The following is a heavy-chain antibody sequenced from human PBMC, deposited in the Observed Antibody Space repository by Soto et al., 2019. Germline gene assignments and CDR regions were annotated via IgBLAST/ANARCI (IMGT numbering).Heavy chain of an antibody. CDR1: GYTCTNSA. CDR2: INAAIGNT. J-gene: IGHJ4*02. CDR3: ARRNVYGSGSYSFDY. V-gene: IGHV1-3*01. D-gene: IGHD3-10*01. Sequence: QVQLVQSGAEVKKPGASVKVSCKASGYTCTNSAMHWVRQAPGQRLEWMGWINAAIGNTKYSQKFQGSVTMTRDTSANTAYLELSSLRSEDTAVYYCARRNVYGSGSYSFDYWGQGTLVTVSS.